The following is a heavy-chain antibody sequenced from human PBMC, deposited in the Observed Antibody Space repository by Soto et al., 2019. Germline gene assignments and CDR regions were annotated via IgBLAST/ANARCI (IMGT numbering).Heavy chain of an antibody. D-gene: IGHD1-26*01. V-gene: IGHV4-30-4*01. CDR1: GGSISSADYY. Sequence: SETLSLTCTVSGGSISSADYYWSWIRQPPGKGLEWIGYIYYSGTTYYNPSLKSRVSISDGTSKNQFSLQLSSVTAADTAVYFCARLVPTTIHDSWGQGVLVTVSS. CDR2: IYYSGTT. J-gene: IGHJ4*02. CDR3: ARLVPTTIHDS.